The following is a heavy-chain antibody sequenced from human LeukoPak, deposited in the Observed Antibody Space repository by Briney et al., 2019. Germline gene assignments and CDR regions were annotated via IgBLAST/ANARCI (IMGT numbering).Heavy chain of an antibody. CDR1: GFTFSSYA. J-gene: IGHJ6*02. Sequence: GGSLRLSCAASGFTFSSYAMHWVRQAPGKGLEWVAVISYDGSNKYYADSVKGRFTISRDNSKNTLYLQMNSLRAEDTAVYYCARNMVRGVNVGSIYYYYYGMDVWGQGTTVTVSS. D-gene: IGHD3-10*01. V-gene: IGHV3-30-3*01. CDR3: ARNMVRGVNVGSIYYYYYGMDV. CDR2: ISYDGSNK.